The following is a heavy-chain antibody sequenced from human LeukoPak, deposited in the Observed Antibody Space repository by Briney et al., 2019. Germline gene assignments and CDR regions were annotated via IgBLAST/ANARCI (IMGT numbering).Heavy chain of an antibody. CDR1: GGSFSGYY. V-gene: IGHV4-34*01. J-gene: IGHJ4*02. Sequence: SETLSVTCAVYGGSFSGYYWSSIRQTPGKRLGWIGGINHSGSTNYNPSRKSRVTISVYTSKNQFSLKLSSVTAADTAVYYYARGRSLGLLDYWGQGTLVTVSS. CDR2: INHSGST. CDR3: ARGRSLGLLDY. D-gene: IGHD3-3*02.